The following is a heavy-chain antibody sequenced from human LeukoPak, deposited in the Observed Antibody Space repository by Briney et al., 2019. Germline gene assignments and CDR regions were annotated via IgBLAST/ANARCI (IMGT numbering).Heavy chain of an antibody. CDR3: ARGVTGEDYFDY. J-gene: IGHJ4*02. D-gene: IGHD3-10*01. CDR1: GYTFTSYG. V-gene: IGHV1-18*01. CDR2: ISAYNGNT. Sequence: ASVKVSCKASGYTFTSYGISWVRQPPGQRLEWMGWISAYNGNTNYAQKLQGRVTMTTDPSPSTAYMELRSLRSDGTAVYYCARGVTGEDYFDYWGQGTLVTVSS.